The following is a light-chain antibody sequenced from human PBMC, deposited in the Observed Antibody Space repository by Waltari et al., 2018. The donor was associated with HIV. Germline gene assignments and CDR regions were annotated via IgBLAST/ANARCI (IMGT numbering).Light chain of an antibody. CDR3: CSYGGRRI. CDR1: SSDIGVYNY. J-gene: IGLJ2*01. Sequence: QSALTQPRSASGSPGQSVTISCTGTSSDIGVYNYVSWYQQHAGKAPKLVIYDVSKRPYGVLDRFSGSKSGNTASLTISGLQPEDEADYHCCSYGGRRIFAGGTKLTVL. CDR2: DVS. V-gene: IGLV2-11*01.